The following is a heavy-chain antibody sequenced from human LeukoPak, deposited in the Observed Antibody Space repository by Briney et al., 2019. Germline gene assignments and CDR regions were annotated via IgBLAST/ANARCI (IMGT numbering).Heavy chain of an antibody. CDR1: GGTFSSYA. CDR3: ARDLERYYDLEGRSGY. J-gene: IGHJ4*02. V-gene: IGHV1-18*01. D-gene: IGHD3-3*01. Sequence: GASVKVSCKASGGTFSSYAIGWVRQAPGQGLEWMGRISAHNGNANYAQKFQGRVTMTTDTLATTAYMELRSLRSDDTAVYYCARDLERYYDLEGRSGYWGQGTLVTVSS. CDR2: ISAHNGNA.